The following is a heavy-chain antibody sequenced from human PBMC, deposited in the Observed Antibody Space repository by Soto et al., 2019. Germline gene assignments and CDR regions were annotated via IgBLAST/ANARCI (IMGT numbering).Heavy chain of an antibody. CDR2: ISGSGGST. V-gene: IGHV3-23*01. D-gene: IGHD4-17*01. CDR3: AKGHESTVVTPSGLDY. CDR1: GFTFSSYA. Sequence: GGSLRLSCAASGFTFSSYAMSWVRQAPGKGLEWVSAISGSGGSTYYADSVKGRFTISRDNSKNTLYLQMNSLRAEDTAVYYCAKGHESTVVTPSGLDYWGQGTLVTVSS. J-gene: IGHJ4*02.